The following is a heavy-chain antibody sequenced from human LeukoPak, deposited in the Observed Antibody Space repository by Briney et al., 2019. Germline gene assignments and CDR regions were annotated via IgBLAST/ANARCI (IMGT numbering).Heavy chain of an antibody. CDR3: ATRYSGSDYPGWPFDY. J-gene: IGHJ4*02. CDR2: IKSDGSST. D-gene: IGHD1-26*01. V-gene: IGHV3-74*01. CDR1: GFTFSSYW. Sequence: PGGSLRLSCAASGFTFSSYWMHWVRQAPGKGLVWVSRIKSDGSSTDYADSVKGRFTISRDNAKNTLYLQMSGLRAEDTAVYYCATRYSGSDYPGWPFDYWGQGTLVTVSS.